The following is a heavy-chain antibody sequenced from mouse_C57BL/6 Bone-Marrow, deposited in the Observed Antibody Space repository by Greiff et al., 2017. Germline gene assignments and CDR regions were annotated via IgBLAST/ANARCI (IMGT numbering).Heavy chain of an antibody. V-gene: IGHV1-55*01. CDR3: ARPYYSNYLYFDV. D-gene: IGHD2-5*01. J-gene: IGHJ1*03. CDR2: IYPGSGST. Sequence: QVQLQQPGAELVKPGASVKMSCKASGYTFTSYWITWVKQRPGQGLEWIGDIYPGSGSTNYNEKFKSKATLSVDTSSSTAYMQLSILTSEDSAVYYCARPYYSNYLYFDVWGTGTTVTVSS. CDR1: GYTFTSYW.